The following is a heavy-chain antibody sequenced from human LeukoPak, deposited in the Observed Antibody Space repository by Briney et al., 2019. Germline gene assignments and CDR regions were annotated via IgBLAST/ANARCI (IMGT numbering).Heavy chain of an antibody. CDR2: IASDGSHT. D-gene: IGHD2-21*02. CDR3: ARERQDTVIHSGAFDI. J-gene: IGHJ3*02. CDR1: GFTFSNYF. V-gene: IGHV3-30-3*01. Sequence: GGSLRLSCAASGFTFSNYFMHWVRQAPGKGLEWVADIASDGSHTFYVESVRGRFTISRDNSKNTLYLQMNSLGPEDTAVYFCARERQDTVIHSGAFDIWGQGTMVTVSS.